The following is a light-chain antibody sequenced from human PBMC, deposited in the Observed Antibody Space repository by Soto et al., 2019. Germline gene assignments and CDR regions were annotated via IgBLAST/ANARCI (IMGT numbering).Light chain of an antibody. CDR1: SSNIGSNY. Sequence: QSVLTLPPSASGTPGQRVTISCSGSSSNIGSNYVYWYQQLPGTAPKLLIYRNNQRPSGVPDRFSGSKSGTSASLAISGLRSEDEADYYCAAWDDSLSGLYVFGTGTKVTVL. V-gene: IGLV1-47*01. CDR3: AAWDDSLSGLYV. CDR2: RNN. J-gene: IGLJ1*01.